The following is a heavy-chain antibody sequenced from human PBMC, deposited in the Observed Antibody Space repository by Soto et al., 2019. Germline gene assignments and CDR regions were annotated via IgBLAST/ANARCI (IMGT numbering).Heavy chain of an antibody. V-gene: IGHV1-18*01. CDR3: PRDLGTEYSDP. Sequence: QVQLVQSGPEVKKPGASVKVSCQASGYTFTDYVITWVRQAPGRGLEWMGWISPYSADTNYAQKFQGRLTITADTSTGKAYMELTTLTPDDTAVYFCPRDLGTEYSDPWGQGTLVTVSS. CDR2: ISPYSADT. CDR1: GYTFTDYV. D-gene: IGHD5-12*01. J-gene: IGHJ5*02.